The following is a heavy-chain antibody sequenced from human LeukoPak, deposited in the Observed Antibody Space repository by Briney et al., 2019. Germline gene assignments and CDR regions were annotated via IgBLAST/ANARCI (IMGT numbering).Heavy chain of an antibody. CDR3: AKRVAHSSGAYWDY. CDR1: GFTFSSYG. V-gene: IGHV3-23*01. J-gene: IGHJ4*02. CDR2: ISGGGGGT. D-gene: IGHD6-19*01. Sequence: GGSLRLSCEASGFTFSSYGMSWVRQAPGKGLEWVSAISGGGGGTYYADSVKGRFTISRDNSKNTLYLQMNSLRAEDAADYFCAKRVAHSSGAYWDYWGQGILVTVSS.